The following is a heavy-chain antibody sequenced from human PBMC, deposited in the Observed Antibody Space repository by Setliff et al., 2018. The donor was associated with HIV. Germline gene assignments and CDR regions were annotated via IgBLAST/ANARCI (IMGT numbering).Heavy chain of an antibody. V-gene: IGHV4-39*07. Sequence: SETLSLTCPVSGGSISIGTCYWGWIRQPPGKGLEWIGSGYSSGSTFYNPSLESRVTISVDTSKNQFSLTMRSVTAADTAVYYCARDRSRYTFWSGLSLWGQGTLVTSPQ. CDR1: GGSISIGTCY. D-gene: IGHD3-3*01. J-gene: IGHJ4*02. CDR3: ARDRSRYTFWSGLSL. CDR2: GYSSGST.